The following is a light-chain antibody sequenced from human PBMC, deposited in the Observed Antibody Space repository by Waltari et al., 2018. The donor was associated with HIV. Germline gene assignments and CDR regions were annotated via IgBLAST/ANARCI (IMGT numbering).Light chain of an antibody. CDR3: QQYDNWPPWT. V-gene: IGKV3-15*01. CDR2: GAS. Sequence: EKVMTQSPATLSVSPGERATLSCRASQSVSSNLAWYQQKPRQAPRLLIYGASTRATGIPARFSGSGSGTEFTLTISSLQSEDFAVYYCQQYDNWPPWTFGQGTKVEIK. CDR1: QSVSSN. J-gene: IGKJ1*01.